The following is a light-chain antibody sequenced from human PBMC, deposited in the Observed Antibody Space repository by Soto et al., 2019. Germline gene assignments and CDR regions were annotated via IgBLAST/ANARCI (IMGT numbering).Light chain of an antibody. CDR2: EVR. J-gene: IGLJ1*01. Sequence: QSVLTQPASVSGSPGQSITISCTGTSSDVSDYNYVSWYQQHPGKAPKVMIFEVRNRPSGVSDRFSGSKSGNTASLTISGLQAEDEADYYCSSYTTHSTPHYVFGTGTKVTVL. CDR3: SSYTTHSTPHYV. CDR1: SSDVSDYNY. V-gene: IGLV2-14*01.